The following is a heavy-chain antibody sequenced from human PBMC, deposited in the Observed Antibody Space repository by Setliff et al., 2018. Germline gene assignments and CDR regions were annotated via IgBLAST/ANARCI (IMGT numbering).Heavy chain of an antibody. V-gene: IGHV4-34*01. D-gene: IGHD2-2*01. CDR3: ARVVPAAMYFDY. CDR2: INHSGST. J-gene: IGHJ4*02. Sequence: SETLSLTCAVYGESFRGYYWSWIRQPPGKGLEWIGEINHSGSTNYNPSLKSRVTISVDTSKNQFSLNLSSVTAADTAVYYCARVVPAAMYFDYWGQGTLVTVSS. CDR1: GESFRGYY.